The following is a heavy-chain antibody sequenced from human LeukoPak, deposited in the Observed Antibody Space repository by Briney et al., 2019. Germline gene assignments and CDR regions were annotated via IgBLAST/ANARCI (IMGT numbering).Heavy chain of an antibody. D-gene: IGHD2-15*01. CDR1: GFTFSSYW. Sequence: GGSLRLSCAASGFTFSSYWMHWVRQAPGKGLVWVSRISSDGSSTNYADSVKGRFTISRDNAKNTLYLQMNSLRAEDTAVYYCASPLRYCSGGSCYHYWYFDLWGRGTLVTVS. V-gene: IGHV3-74*01. CDR3: ASPLRYCSGGSCYHYWYFDL. J-gene: IGHJ2*01. CDR2: ISSDGSST.